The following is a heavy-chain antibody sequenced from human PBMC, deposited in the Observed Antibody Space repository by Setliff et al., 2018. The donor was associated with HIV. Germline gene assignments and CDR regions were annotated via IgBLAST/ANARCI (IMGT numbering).Heavy chain of an antibody. CDR2: INPNSGGA. Sequence: ASVKVSCKASGYNFNVYHMHWVRQAPGQGLEWMGWINPNSGGASFAQKFQGRVTMTRDTSINTAYMELTRLRSDDTAVYYCARDRSDWHRGDFYMDVWGNGTTVTVSS. D-gene: IGHD6-19*01. CDR3: ARDRSDWHRGDFYMDV. V-gene: IGHV1-2*02. CDR1: GYNFNVYH. J-gene: IGHJ6*03.